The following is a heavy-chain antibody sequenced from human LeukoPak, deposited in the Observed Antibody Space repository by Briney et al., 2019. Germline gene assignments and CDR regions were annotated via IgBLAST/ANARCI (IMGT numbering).Heavy chain of an antibody. J-gene: IGHJ4*02. D-gene: IGHD7-27*01. Sequence: PGGSPRLSCAASGFTVSTNYMSWVRQAPGKGLEWVSVIYSGGSTYYADSVKGRFTISRDNSKDTLYLQMNSLRAEDTAVYYCARELGMSNDYWGQGTLVTVSS. V-gene: IGHV3-53*01. CDR1: GFTVSTNY. CDR2: IYSGGST. CDR3: ARELGMSNDY.